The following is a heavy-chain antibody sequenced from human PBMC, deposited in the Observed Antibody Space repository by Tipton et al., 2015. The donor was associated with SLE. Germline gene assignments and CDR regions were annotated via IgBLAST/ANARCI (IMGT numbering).Heavy chain of an antibody. CDR2: INHSGST. CDR1: GGSFSGYY. J-gene: IGHJ4*02. D-gene: IGHD3-22*01. CDR3: ARGRDSSGYYPYYFDY. V-gene: IGHV4-34*01. Sequence: TLSLTCAVYGGSFSGYYWSWIRQPPGKGLEWIGEINHSGSTNYNPSLKSRVTISVDTSKNQFSLKLSSVTAADTAVYYCARGRDSSGYYPYYFDYWGQGSLVTVSS.